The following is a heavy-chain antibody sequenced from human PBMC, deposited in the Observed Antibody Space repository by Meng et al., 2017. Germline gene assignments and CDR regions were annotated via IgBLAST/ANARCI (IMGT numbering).Heavy chain of an antibody. CDR3: ARGCIAVAMDY. D-gene: IGHD6-19*01. Sequence: QVHVVQLGAGWQKPGAPVKVSCKASGYTFTSYGISWVRQAPGQGLEWMGWISAYNGNTNYAQKLQGRGTRTTDSSKKQAEMQLCSLRSDHTAIEDAARGCIAVAMDYWGQKTLVIVST. V-gene: IGHV1-18*01. CDR1: GYTFTSYG. J-gene: IGHJ4*02. CDR2: ISAYNGNT.